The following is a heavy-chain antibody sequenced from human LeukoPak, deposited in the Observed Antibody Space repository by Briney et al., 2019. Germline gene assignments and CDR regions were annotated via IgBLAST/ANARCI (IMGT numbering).Heavy chain of an antibody. J-gene: IGHJ4*02. CDR2: ISYGGSKK. V-gene: IGHV3-30*18. Sequence: GGSLRLSCAASGFTFSSYGMHWVRQAPGKGLEWVAVISYGGSKKYYADSVKGRFTISRDNSKNTLYLQMNSLRAEDTAVYYCAKDRRSGYSDYWGQGTLVTVSS. D-gene: IGHD3-3*01. CDR1: GFTFSSYG. CDR3: AKDRRSGYSDY.